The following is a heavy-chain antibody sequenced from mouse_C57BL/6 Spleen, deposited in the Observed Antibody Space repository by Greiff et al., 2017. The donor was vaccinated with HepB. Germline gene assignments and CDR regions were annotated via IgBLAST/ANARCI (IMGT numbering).Heavy chain of an antibody. J-gene: IGHJ2*01. CDR1: GFTFSSYT. V-gene: IGHV5-9*01. D-gene: IGHD1-1*01. Sequence: EVNVVESGGGLVKPGGSLKLSCAASGFTFSSYTMSWVRQTPEKRLEWVATISGGGGNTYYPDSVKGRFTISKDNAKNTLYLQMSSLRSEDTALYYRARQTVVATEGVLDYWGKGTTLTVSS. CDR2: ISGGGGNT. CDR3: ARQTVVATEGVLDY.